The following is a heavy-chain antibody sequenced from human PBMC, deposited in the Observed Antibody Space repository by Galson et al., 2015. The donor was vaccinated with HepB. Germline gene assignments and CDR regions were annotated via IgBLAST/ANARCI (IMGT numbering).Heavy chain of an antibody. CDR3: AKGAKELYY. CDR1: GLRLRSSG. J-gene: IGHJ4*02. V-gene: IGHV3-30*18. Sequence: LRLSCAVSGLRLRSSGMHWVRQAPGKGLEWVAIIFNAGGNEDYADSVRGRFTISRDISKNTVYLEMNSLRVEDTAVYYCAKGAKELYYWGQGTLVIVSS. CDR2: IFNAGGNE. D-gene: IGHD3-10*01.